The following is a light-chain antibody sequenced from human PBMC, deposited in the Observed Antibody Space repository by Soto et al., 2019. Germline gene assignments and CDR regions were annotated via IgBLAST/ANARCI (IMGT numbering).Light chain of an antibody. CDR1: QGISSY. V-gene: IGKV1-9*01. J-gene: IGKJ4*01. Sequence: DIQLTQSPSFLSASVGGRVTXTCRASQGISSYLAWYQQKPGKAPKLLIYAASTLQSGVPSRFSGSGSGTEFTLTISSLQPEDFATYYCQQLNSYPLTFGGGTKVDIK. CDR2: AAS. CDR3: QQLNSYPLT.